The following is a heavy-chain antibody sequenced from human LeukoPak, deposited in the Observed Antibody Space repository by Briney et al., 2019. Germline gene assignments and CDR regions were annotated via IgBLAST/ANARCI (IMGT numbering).Heavy chain of an antibody. V-gene: IGHV3-21*01. CDR3: ARDGPARVGIAAAGFDY. CDR1: GFTFSSFS. CDR2: ISSGSSYI. D-gene: IGHD6-13*01. J-gene: IGHJ4*02. Sequence: GGSLRLSCAAYGFTFSSFSMNWVGQAQGQGLEWVSSISSGSSYIYYADSVKGRFTISRDNAKNSLYLQMNSLRAEDTAVYYCARDGPARVGIAAAGFDYWGQGTLVTVSS.